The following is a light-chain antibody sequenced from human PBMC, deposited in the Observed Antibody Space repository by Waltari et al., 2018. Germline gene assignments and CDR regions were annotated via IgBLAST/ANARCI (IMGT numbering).Light chain of an antibody. CDR2: AAS. V-gene: IGKV1-39*01. Sequence: DIQMTQSPSSLSASVGDRVTITCRASQTISKFLNWYQQKPGKAPRLLIHAASNLESGVPSSFSCTGSETEFTLTISSLQPDDFATYFCQQTYSTPHTFGGGTEVEI. J-gene: IGKJ4*01. CDR3: QQTYSTPHT. CDR1: QTISKF.